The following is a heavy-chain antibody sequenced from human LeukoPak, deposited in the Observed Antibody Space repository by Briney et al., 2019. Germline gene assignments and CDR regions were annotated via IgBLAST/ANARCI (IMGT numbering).Heavy chain of an antibody. D-gene: IGHD6-19*01. CDR1: GGSFSGYY. Sequence: KPSETLSLTCAVSGGSFSGYYWTWIRQPPGKGLEWIGEINHSGSTNYNPSLKSRVTISVDTSKNQFSLKLSSVTAADTAVYYCANGIAVAGTLEMDAFDIWGQGTMVSVSS. CDR3: ANGIAVAGTLEMDAFDI. CDR2: INHSGST. J-gene: IGHJ3*02. V-gene: IGHV4-34*01.